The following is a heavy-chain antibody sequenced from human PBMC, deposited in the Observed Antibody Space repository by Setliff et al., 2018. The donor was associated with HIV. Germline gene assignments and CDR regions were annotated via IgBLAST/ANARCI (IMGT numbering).Heavy chain of an antibody. V-gene: IGHV3-7*01. D-gene: IGHD6-13*01. CDR3: ARDAPYTSSWLYYSYCYGLDV. CDR1: GFTFSNFW. Sequence: PGGSLRLSCAASGFTFSNFWMSWVRQAPGKGLEWVANIKQDGSEKYYVGSVKGRFTISRDNANNSLYRQMNSLRSEDTALYYCARDAPYTSSWLYYSYCYGLDVWGQGTTVTVSS. J-gene: IGHJ6*02. CDR2: IKQDGSEK.